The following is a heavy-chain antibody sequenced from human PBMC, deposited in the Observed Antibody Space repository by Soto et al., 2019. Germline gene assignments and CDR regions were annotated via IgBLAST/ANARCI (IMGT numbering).Heavy chain of an antibody. J-gene: IGHJ5*02. CDR1: GGSLNNYF. D-gene: IGHD4-4*01. CDR3: ARDYNNRAGRGFDP. V-gene: IGHV4-4*07. Sequence: ASETLSLTCTVSGGSLNNYFWNWIRQPAGKGLEWIGRIYISGSANYNPSLKSRVTMSVDTSKNHFSLKLSPVTAADTAIYYCARDYNNRAGRGFDPWGQGTLVTVSS. CDR2: IYISGSA.